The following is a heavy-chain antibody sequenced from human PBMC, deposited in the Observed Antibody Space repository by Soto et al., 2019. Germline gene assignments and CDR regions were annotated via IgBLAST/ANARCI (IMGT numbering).Heavy chain of an antibody. D-gene: IGHD1-26*01. CDR3: AKAWEGDAFDI. V-gene: IGHV3-30*18. CDR1: GFTFSSYG. Sequence: QVQLVESGGGVVQPGRSPRLSCAASGFTFSSYGMHWVRQAPGKGLEWVAVISYDGSNKYYADSVKGRFTISRDNSKNTLYLQMNSLRAEDSAVYYCAKAWEGDAFDIWGQGTMVTVSS. CDR2: ISYDGSNK. J-gene: IGHJ3*02.